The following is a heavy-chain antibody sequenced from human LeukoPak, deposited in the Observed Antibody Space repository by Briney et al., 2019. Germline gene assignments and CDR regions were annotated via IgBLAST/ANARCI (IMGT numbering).Heavy chain of an antibody. V-gene: IGHV3-21*04. D-gene: IGHD6-19*01. Sequence: PGGSLRLSCAASGFTFSSYSMNWVRQAPGKGLEWVSSISSSSSYIYYADSVKGRFTISRDNSKNTLYLQMNSLRAEDTAVYYCAKLGDPGGFSGWGRAFDIWGQGTMVTVSS. CDR2: ISSSSSYI. CDR1: GFTFSSYS. CDR3: AKLGDPGGFSGWGRAFDI. J-gene: IGHJ3*02.